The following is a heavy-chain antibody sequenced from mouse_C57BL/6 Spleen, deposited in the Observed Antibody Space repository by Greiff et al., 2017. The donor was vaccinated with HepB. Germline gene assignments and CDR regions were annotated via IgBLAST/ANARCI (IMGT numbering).Heavy chain of an antibody. Sequence: QVQLKESGAELVKPGASVKLSCKASGYTFTSYWMHWVKQRPGQGLEWIGMIHPNSGSTNYNEKFKSKATLTVDKSSSTAYMQLSSLTSEDSAVYYCAREENTVVADDWGQGTTLTVSS. CDR1: GYTFTSYW. V-gene: IGHV1-64*01. J-gene: IGHJ2*01. CDR2: IHPNSGST. CDR3: AREENTVVADD. D-gene: IGHD1-1*01.